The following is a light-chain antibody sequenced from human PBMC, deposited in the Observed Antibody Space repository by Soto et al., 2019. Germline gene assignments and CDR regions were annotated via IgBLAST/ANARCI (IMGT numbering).Light chain of an antibody. J-gene: IGLJ2*01. Sequence: QCVLTQPPSMSAAPGQKVSISCSGGSSNIGNNYVSWYQQVPGTAPKLLIYDNNKRPSGIPDRFSGSKSGASATLGITGLQTGDEADYYCGTWDSSLSAGVFGGGTKVTVL. V-gene: IGLV1-51*01. CDR3: GTWDSSLSAGV. CDR2: DNN. CDR1: SSNIGNNY.